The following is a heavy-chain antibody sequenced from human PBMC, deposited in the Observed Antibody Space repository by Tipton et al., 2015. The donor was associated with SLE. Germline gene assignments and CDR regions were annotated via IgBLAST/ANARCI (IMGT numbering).Heavy chain of an antibody. J-gene: IGHJ4*02. Sequence: LRLSCTVSGGSISSYYWSWIRQPPGKGLEWIGYIYYSGSTNYSPSLKSRVTISVDTSKNQFSLKLSSVTAADTAVYYCVRGGYLYSGGFDYWGQGTLVTVSS. CDR3: VRGGYLYSGGFDY. CDR2: IYYSGST. V-gene: IGHV4-59*01. D-gene: IGHD1-26*01. CDR1: GGSISSYY.